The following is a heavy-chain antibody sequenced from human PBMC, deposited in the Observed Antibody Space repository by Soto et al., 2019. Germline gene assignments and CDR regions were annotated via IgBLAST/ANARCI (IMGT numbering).Heavy chain of an antibody. CDR3: AKGSGTSSGVWDNFDY. V-gene: IGHV3-23*01. Sequence: EVQLLESGGGLVQPGGSLRLSCAASGFTFSSYAMSWVRQAPGKGLEWVSAISGSGGSTYYADSVKGRFTISRDNSKNTLYLQMNSLRAEDTAVYYCAKGSGTSSGVWDNFDYWGQGPLVTVSS. J-gene: IGHJ4*02. CDR1: GFTFSSYA. CDR2: ISGSGGST. D-gene: IGHD6-25*01.